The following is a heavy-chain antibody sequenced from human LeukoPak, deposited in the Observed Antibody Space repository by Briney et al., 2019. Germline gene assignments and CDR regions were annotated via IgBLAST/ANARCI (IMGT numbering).Heavy chain of an antibody. CDR2: INWNGGST. D-gene: IGHD2-2*01. CDR3: ARDRGYCSSTSCYYYYYYMDV. V-gene: IGHV3-20*04. Sequence: GGSLRLSCAASGFTFDDYGMSWVRQAPGEGLEWVSGINWNGGSTGYADSVKGRFTISRDNAKNSLYLQMNSLRAEDTALYYCARDRGYCSSTSCYYYYYYMDVWGKGTTVTVSS. J-gene: IGHJ6*03. CDR1: GFTFDDYG.